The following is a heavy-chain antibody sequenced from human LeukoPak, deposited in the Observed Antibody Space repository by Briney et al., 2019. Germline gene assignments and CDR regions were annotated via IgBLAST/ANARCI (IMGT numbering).Heavy chain of an antibody. Sequence: GASVKVSCTASGGTFSSYAISWVRQAPGQGLEWMGWISTYNVNTNYAQKFQGRVTMTTDTSTRTAYMDLRSLRSDDTAVYYCARDDSEYSSGWYSWTFDYWGQGTLVTVSS. J-gene: IGHJ4*02. CDR3: ARDDSEYSSGWYSWTFDY. D-gene: IGHD6-19*01. CDR2: ISTYNVNT. CDR1: GGTFSSYA. V-gene: IGHV1-18*01.